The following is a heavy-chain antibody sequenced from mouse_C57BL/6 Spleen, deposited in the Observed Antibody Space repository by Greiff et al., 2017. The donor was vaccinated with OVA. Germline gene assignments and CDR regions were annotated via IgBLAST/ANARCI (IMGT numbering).Heavy chain of an antibody. V-gene: IGHV14-4*01. Sequence: VQLQQSGAELVRPGASVKLSCTASGFNIKDDYMHWVKQRPEQGLEWIGWIDPENGDTEYASKFQGKATITADTSSNTAYLQLSSLTSEDTAVYYCTLYYYGSSQDWYFDVWGTGTTVTVSS. CDR2: IDPENGDT. D-gene: IGHD1-1*01. CDR1: GFNIKDDY. J-gene: IGHJ1*03. CDR3: TLYYYGSSQDWYFDV.